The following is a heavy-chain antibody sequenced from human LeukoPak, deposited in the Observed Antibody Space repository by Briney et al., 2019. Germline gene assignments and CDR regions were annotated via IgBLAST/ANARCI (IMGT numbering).Heavy chain of an antibody. Sequence: GASVKVSCKASGYTFTSYYMHWVRQAPGQGLEWMGGIIPIFGTANYAQKFQGRVTITADESTSTAYMELSSLRSEDTAVYYCARVVLRGYYYDRTYYFDYWGQGTLVTVSS. D-gene: IGHD3-22*01. J-gene: IGHJ4*02. V-gene: IGHV1-69*13. CDR1: GYTFTSYY. CDR3: ARVVLRGYYYDRTYYFDY. CDR2: IIPIFGTA.